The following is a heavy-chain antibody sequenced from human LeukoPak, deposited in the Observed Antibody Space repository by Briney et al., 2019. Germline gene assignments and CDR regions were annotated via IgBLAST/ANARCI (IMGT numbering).Heavy chain of an antibody. Sequence: SETLSLTCTVSGGSISSYYWSWIRQPPGKGLEWIGNIYYSGSTNYNPSLKSRVTISVDTSKNQSSLKLSSVTAADTAVYYCARAIWESCSSTSCYYFDYWGQGTLVTVSS. CDR3: ARAIWESCSSTSCYYFDY. D-gene: IGHD2-2*01. V-gene: IGHV4-59*01. CDR1: GGSISSYY. J-gene: IGHJ4*02. CDR2: IYYSGST.